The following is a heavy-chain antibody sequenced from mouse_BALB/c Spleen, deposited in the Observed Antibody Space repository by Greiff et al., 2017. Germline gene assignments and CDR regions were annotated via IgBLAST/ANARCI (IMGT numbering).Heavy chain of an antibody. CDR1: GYTFTDYN. V-gene: IGHV1-18*01. CDR3: ARGFYPLAY. J-gene: IGHJ3*01. Sequence: VQLQQSGPELVKPGASVKIPCKASGYTFTDYNMDWVKQSHGKSLEWIGDINPNNGGTIYNQKFKGKATLTVDKSSSTAYMELRSLTSEDTAVYYCARGFYPLAYWGQGTLVTVSA. CDR2: INPNNGGT. D-gene: IGHD1-1*01.